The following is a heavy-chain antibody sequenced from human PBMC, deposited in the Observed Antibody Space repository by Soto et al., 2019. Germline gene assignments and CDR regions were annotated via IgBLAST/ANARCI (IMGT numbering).Heavy chain of an antibody. V-gene: IGHV3-33*06. CDR3: TKGDTSDPFQY. J-gene: IGHJ4*02. Sequence: QVQLVESGGGVVQPGRSLRLSCAASGFTFSSYRMHWVRQAPGKGLEWVAVIWYDGSSKYYADSVKGRFTISRDNSKNTLYLQMNSLRVEDTAVYYCTKGDTSDPFQYWGQGTLVTVSS. D-gene: IGHD3-22*01. CDR2: IWYDGSSK. CDR1: GFTFSSYR.